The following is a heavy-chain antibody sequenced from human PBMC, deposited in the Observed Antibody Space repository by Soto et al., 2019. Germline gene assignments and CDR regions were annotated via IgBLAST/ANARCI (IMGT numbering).Heavy chain of an antibody. CDR2: INHSGST. D-gene: IGHD1-7*01. CDR1: GGSFSGYY. Sequence: SETLSLTCAVYGGSFSGYYWSWIRQPPGKGLEWIGEINHSGSTNYNPSLKSRVTLSVETSKNQFSLKVSAVTAADTALYYCARGTPGWNYEYLLLSGSYYYYMDVWGKGTTVTVSS. CDR3: ARGTPGWNYEYLLLSGSYYYYMDV. J-gene: IGHJ6*03. V-gene: IGHV4-34*01.